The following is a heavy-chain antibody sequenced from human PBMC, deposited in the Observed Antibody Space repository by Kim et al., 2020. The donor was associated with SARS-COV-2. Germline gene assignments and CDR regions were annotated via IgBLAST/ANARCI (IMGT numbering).Heavy chain of an antibody. V-gene: IGHV1-69*13. Sequence: SVKVSCKASGGTFSSYAISWVRQAPGQGLEWMGGIIPIFGTANYAQKFQGRVTITEDESASTAYMELSSLRSEDTAVYYCARDRIQLWSPVGPFYDYWGQGTLVTVSS. D-gene: IGHD5-18*01. CDR3: ARDRIQLWSPVGPFYDY. CDR1: GGTFSSYA. J-gene: IGHJ4*02. CDR2: IIPIFGTA.